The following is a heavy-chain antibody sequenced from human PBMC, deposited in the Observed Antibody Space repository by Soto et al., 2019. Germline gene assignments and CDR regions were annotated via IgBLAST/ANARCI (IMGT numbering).Heavy chain of an antibody. D-gene: IGHD3-10*01. J-gene: IGHJ4*02. CDR3: ARGGDWQFDY. V-gene: IGHV4-4*02. CDR1: GDSITRNKW. CDR2: IHPSGRT. Sequence: QVQLQESGPGLLKPSGTLPLTCVVSGDSITRNKWWSWVRRPPGKGLEWIGEIHPSGRTNHNPSLKSRVTISIHNAKTQFSLNLNSVTAADTAVYYCARGGDWQFDYWGQGTLVTVSS.